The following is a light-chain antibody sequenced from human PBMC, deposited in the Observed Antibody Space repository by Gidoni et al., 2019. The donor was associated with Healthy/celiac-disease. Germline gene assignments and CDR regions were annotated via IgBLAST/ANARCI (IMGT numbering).Light chain of an antibody. Sequence: SVLPQSPATLFLSPGERAPLSCRASQSVSSYLAWYQQKPGQAPTLLINDASNRATSIPARCSSSSAWTNFTLTIISLEPEDDAVYYYQQRSNWPPITFGQGTQLEIK. CDR1: QSVSSY. J-gene: IGKJ5*01. V-gene: IGKV3-11*01. CDR3: QQRSNWPPIT. CDR2: DAS.